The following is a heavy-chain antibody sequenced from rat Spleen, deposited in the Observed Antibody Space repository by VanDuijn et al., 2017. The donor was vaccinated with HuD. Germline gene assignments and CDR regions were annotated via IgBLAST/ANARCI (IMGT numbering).Heavy chain of an antibody. CDR3: ARRHYGYTDYFDH. CDR2: ISYGDSSGHSGT. J-gene: IGHJ2*01. Sequence: EVQLVESGGGLVQPGRSLKVSCAASGFTFSDFGMAWVRQAPTKGLEWVATISYGDSSGHSGTYYRDSVRGRFTISRDDAKSTLSLQMDSLRSEDTATYYCARRHYGYTDYFDHWGQGVMVTVSS. CDR1: GFTFSDFG. D-gene: IGHD1-9*01. V-gene: IGHV5-29*01.